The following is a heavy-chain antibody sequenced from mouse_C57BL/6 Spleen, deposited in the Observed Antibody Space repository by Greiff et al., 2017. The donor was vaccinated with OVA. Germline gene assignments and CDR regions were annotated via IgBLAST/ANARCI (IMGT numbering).Heavy chain of an antibody. Sequence: EVQLVESGGGLVKPGGSLKLSCAASGFTFSDYGLHWVRQAPEKGLEWVAYISSGSSTIYYADTVKGRFTISRDNAKNTLVLQMTSLRSEDTAMYYCARDGATAWYFDVWGTGTTVTVSS. J-gene: IGHJ1*03. CDR3: ARDGATAWYFDV. V-gene: IGHV5-17*01. CDR1: GFTFSDYG. D-gene: IGHD1-2*01. CDR2: ISSGSSTI.